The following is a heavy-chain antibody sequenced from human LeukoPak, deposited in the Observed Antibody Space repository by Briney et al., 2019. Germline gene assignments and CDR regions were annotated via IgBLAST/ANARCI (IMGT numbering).Heavy chain of an antibody. D-gene: IGHD3-10*01. CDR2: IYYSGST. CDR1: GGSISSSNYY. V-gene: IGHV4-39*01. CDR3: ASLRTGDFDY. Sequence: SETLSLTCTVSGGSISSSNYYWGWIRQPPGKGLEWIGNIYYSGSTYYNPSFKSRLTISVDTSKNQFSLKLSSVTAADPAVYYCASLRTGDFDYWGQGALVTVSS. J-gene: IGHJ4*02.